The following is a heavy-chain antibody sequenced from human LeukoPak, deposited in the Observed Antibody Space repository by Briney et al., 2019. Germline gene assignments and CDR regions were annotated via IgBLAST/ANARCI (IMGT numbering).Heavy chain of an antibody. CDR3: TRNSGWYGLS. CDR2: ISGSGGST. D-gene: IGHD6-19*01. Sequence: GGSLRLSCAASGFTFSSYAMSWVRQAPGKGLEWVSAISGSGGSTYYADSVKGRFTISRDTSKNTLYLHLNSLRGEDTAVYYCTRNSGWYGLSWGQGTLVTVSS. CDR1: GFTFSSYA. J-gene: IGHJ1*01. V-gene: IGHV3-23*01.